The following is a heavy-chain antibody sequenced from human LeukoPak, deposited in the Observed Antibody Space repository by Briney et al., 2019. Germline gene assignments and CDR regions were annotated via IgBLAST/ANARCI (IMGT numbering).Heavy chain of an antibody. CDR2: INHSGST. D-gene: IGHD2-2*02. CDR1: GGSFSGYY. Sequence: PSETLSLTCAVYGGSFSGYYWSWIRQPPGKGLEWIGEINHSGSTNYNPSLKSRVTISVDTSKNQFSLKLSSVTAADTAVYYCARYGLVVVPAAIPGDYYYGMDVWAKGPRSPPP. CDR3: ARYGLVVVPAAIPGDYYYGMDV. V-gene: IGHV4-34*01. J-gene: IGHJ6*02.